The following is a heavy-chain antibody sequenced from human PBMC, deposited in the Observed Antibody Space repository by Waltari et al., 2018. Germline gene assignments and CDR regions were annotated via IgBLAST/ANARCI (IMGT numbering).Heavy chain of an antibody. Sequence: QVQLVESGGGVVQPGRSLRLSCAASGFTFSSYAMHWVRQAPGKGLDWVAVISYDGSNKYYADSVKGRFTISRDNSKNTLYLQMNSLRAEDTAVYYCARDFYYGSAGFDYWGQGTLVTVSS. CDR3: ARDFYYGSAGFDY. CDR1: GFTFSSYA. J-gene: IGHJ4*02. D-gene: IGHD3-10*01. CDR2: ISYDGSNK. V-gene: IGHV3-30-3*01.